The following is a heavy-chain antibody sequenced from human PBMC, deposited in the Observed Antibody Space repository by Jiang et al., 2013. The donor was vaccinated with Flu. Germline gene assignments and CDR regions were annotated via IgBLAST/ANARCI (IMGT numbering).Heavy chain of an antibody. CDR3: AREGGGFTVTTDYYGMDV. V-gene: IGHV1-69*04. Sequence: GAEVKKPGASVKVSCKASGFTFSSYTISWVRQAPGQGLEWMGRIIPILGIANYAQKFQGRVTITADKSTSTAYMELSSLRSEDTAVYYCAREGGGFTVTTDYYGMDVWGQGTTVTVSS. CDR1: GFTFSSYT. CDR2: IIPILGIA. J-gene: IGHJ6*02. D-gene: IGHD4-11*01.